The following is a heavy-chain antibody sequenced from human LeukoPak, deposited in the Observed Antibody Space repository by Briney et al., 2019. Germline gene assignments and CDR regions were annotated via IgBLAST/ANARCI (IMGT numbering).Heavy chain of an antibody. Sequence: SETLSLTCTVSGGSISSSSYYWGWIRQPPGKGLEWIGRIYYSGSTYYNPSLKSRVTISVDTSKNQFSLKLSSVTAADTAVYYCARDRSPLVTFVVVTAIRAFDIWGQGTMVTVSS. CDR2: IYYSGST. D-gene: IGHD2-21*02. J-gene: IGHJ3*02. V-gene: IGHV4-39*07. CDR3: ARDRSPLVTFVVVTAIRAFDI. CDR1: GGSISSSSYY.